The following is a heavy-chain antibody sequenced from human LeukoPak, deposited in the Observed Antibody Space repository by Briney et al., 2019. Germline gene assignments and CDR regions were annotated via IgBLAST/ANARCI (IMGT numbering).Heavy chain of an antibody. CDR1: AFTLSSYS. Sequence: TGGSLRLSCAASAFTLSSYSMNWVRQAPGKGLEWVSSITSTSGFKSYADSVRGRFTISRDNAKNSLYLQMNSLRAEDTAVYYCARDLLGMGLLDFDYWGQGALVTVSS. CDR2: ITSTSGFK. CDR3: ARDLLGMGLLDFDY. V-gene: IGHV3-21*01. J-gene: IGHJ4*02. D-gene: IGHD7-27*01.